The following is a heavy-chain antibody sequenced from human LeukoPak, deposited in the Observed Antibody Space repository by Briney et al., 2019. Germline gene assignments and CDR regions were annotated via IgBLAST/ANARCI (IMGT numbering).Heavy chain of an antibody. CDR2: IYSGGST. CDR3: ARDDDAFRPL. J-gene: IGHJ4*02. Sequence: PGGSLRLSCAASGFTFSSYSMNWVRQAPGKGLEWVSVIYSGGSTYYADSVKGRFTISRDNSKNTLYLQMNSLRAEDTAVYYCARDDDAFRPLWGQGTLVTVSS. CDR1: GFTFSSYS. D-gene: IGHD1-1*01. V-gene: IGHV3-66*02.